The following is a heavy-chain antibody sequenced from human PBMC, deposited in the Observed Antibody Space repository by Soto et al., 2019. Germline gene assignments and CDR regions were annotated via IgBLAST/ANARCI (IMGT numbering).Heavy chain of an antibody. CDR3: ARGPGVVAGKFSGAFDI. CDR1: GFTFSSYD. CDR2: IGTAGDP. Sequence: GGSLRLSCAASGFTFSSYDMHWVRQATGKGLEWVSAIGTAGDPYYPGSVKGRFTISRENAKNSLYLQMNSLRAGDTAVYYCARGPGVVAGKFSGAFDIWGQGTMVTVSS. J-gene: IGHJ3*02. D-gene: IGHD6-19*01. V-gene: IGHV3-13*05.